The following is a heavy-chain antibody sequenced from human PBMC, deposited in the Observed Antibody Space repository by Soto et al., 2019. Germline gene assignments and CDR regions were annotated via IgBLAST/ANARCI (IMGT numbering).Heavy chain of an antibody. CDR1: GFTFSSYW. J-gene: IGHJ1*01. CDR2: INSDGRST. V-gene: IGHV3-74*01. Sequence: EVQLVESGGGLVQPGGSLRLSCAGSGFTFSSYWMHWVRQAPGKGLVWVSRINSDGRSTSYADFVKGRFTISRDNAKNTLYLQMNSLRSEDTAVYYCATYSYDSSGYSEYFQHWGQGTLVTVSS. D-gene: IGHD3-22*01. CDR3: ATYSYDSSGYSEYFQH.